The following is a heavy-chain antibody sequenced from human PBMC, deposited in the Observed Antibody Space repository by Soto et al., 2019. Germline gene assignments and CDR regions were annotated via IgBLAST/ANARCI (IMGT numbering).Heavy chain of an antibody. Sequence: GGSLRLSCVVSGFIFSSSAMNWVRQAPGKGLEWVSTISGSGVSKYYADSVKGRFTISRDNSNNTVSLQMNSLRAEDAAVYYCAKDRSPGATTWNVYWGQGTLVTVSS. CDR3: AKDRSPGATTWNVY. D-gene: IGHD1-26*01. CDR2: ISGSGVSK. J-gene: IGHJ4*02. CDR1: GFIFSSSA. V-gene: IGHV3-23*01.